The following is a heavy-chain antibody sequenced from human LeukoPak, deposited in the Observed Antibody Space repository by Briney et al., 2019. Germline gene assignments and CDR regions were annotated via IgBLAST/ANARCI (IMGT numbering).Heavy chain of an antibody. CDR2: ISWNSGSI. D-gene: IGHD6-19*01. CDR1: GFIFNNYA. J-gene: IGHJ4*02. V-gene: IGHV3-9*01. Sequence: HPGGSLRLSCAGSGFIFNNYAMHWVRQPPGKGLEWVSGISWNSGSIDYADSVKGRFTISRDNAKNSLYLQMNSLRVEGTAFYYCAKDNRRHYTSGPNPDSLHWGQGALVTVSS. CDR3: AKDNRRHYTSGPNPDSLH.